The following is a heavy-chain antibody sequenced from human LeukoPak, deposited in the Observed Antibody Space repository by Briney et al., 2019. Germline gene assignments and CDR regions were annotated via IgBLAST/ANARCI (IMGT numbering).Heavy chain of an antibody. CDR1: GGSISSGSYY. J-gene: IGHJ4*02. Sequence: PSETLSLTCTVSGGSISSGSYYWSWIRQPAGKGLEWIGRIYTSGSTNYNPSLKSRVTISVDTSKNQFSLKLSSVTAADTAVYYCARDPGGGWYYFDYWGQGILVTVSS. CDR3: ARDPGGGWYYFDY. V-gene: IGHV4-61*02. CDR2: IYTSGST. D-gene: IGHD6-19*01.